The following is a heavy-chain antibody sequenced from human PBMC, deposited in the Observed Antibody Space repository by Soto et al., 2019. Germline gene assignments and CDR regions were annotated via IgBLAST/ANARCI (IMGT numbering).Heavy chain of an antibody. D-gene: IGHD3-10*01. J-gene: IGHJ4*02. CDR2: ISHGGTT. CDR3: ARGHTRRTTLGRGAAIMGKQLDS. V-gene: IGHV4-34*01. Sequence: SETLSLTCSVSGGSFTDYYWTWIRQPPGKPLEWIGEISHGGTTKDNPFLHSRVTMSVDTSRNQISLDLTSVTAADTAVYYCARGHTRRTTLGRGAAIMGKQLDSWGQGILVTVSS. CDR1: GGSFTDYY.